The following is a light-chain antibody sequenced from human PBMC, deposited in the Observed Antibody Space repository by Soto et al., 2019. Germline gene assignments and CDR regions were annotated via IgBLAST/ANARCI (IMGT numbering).Light chain of an antibody. CDR3: QQYRTWPRT. V-gene: IGKV3-15*01. J-gene: IGKJ1*01. CDR2: GAS. CDR1: QSVDIN. Sequence: EIVLTQSPATLSVSPGERVTLSCRASQSVDINLAWYQQKPGQAPRLLIYGASTRATDMPGKFSGRGSGTEFTLTISXLQSEDSGVYYCQQYRTWPRTFGQGTKV.